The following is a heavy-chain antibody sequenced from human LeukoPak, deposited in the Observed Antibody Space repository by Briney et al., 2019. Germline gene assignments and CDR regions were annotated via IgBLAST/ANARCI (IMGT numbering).Heavy chain of an antibody. V-gene: IGHV4-59*01. D-gene: IGHD3-22*01. J-gene: IGHJ4*02. CDR3: ARATWLPVGLYYYDSSGYYYYFDC. Sequence: PSETLSLTCTVSGGSISSYYWSWIRQPPGKGLEWIGYTYYSGSTNYNPSFKSRVTISVDTSKNQFSLKLSSVTAADTAVYYCARATWLPVGLYYYDSSGYYYYFDCWGQGTLVTVSS. CDR2: TYYSGST. CDR1: GGSISSYY.